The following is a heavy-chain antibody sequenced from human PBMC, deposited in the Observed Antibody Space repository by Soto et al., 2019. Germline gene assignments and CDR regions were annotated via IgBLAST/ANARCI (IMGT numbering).Heavy chain of an antibody. V-gene: IGHV3-66*01. Sequence: EVQLVESGGGLVQPGGSLRLSCAASGFTVSSNYMSWVRQAPGKGLEWVSVIYSGGSTYYADSVKGRFTISRDNSKNTLYLQMNSLRAEDTAVYYCARVFYGDYPDYWGQGTLVTLSS. CDR3: ARVFYGDYPDY. CDR1: GFTVSSNY. CDR2: IYSGGST. J-gene: IGHJ4*02. D-gene: IGHD4-17*01.